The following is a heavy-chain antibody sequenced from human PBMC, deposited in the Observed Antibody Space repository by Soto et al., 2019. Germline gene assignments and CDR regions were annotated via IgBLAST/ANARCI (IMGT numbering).Heavy chain of an antibody. V-gene: IGHV3-33*01. CDR2: IWYDGSNK. CDR1: GFTFSSYG. CDR3: ARDHYYGSESFDY. J-gene: IGHJ4*02. Sequence: QVQLVESGGGVVQPGRSLRLSCAASGFTFSSYGMHWVRQAPGKGLEWVAVIWYDGSNKYYADSVKGLFTISRDNSKNTLYLQMNSLRAEDTAVYYCARDHYYGSESFDYWGQGTLVTVSS. D-gene: IGHD3-10*01.